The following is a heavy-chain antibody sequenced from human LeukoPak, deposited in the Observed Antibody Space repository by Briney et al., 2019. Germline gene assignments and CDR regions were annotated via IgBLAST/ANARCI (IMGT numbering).Heavy chain of an antibody. D-gene: IGHD4-11*01. CDR3: ARAVYSNPFDY. V-gene: IGHV4-39*07. J-gene: IGHJ4*02. CDR1: GGSISSGSYY. Sequence: SETLSLTCTVSGGSISSGSYYWSWIRQPPGKGLEWIGEINHSGNTNYNPSLKSRVTISVDTSKNQFSLKLSSVTAADTAVYYCARAVYSNPFDYWGQGTLVTVSS. CDR2: INHSGNT.